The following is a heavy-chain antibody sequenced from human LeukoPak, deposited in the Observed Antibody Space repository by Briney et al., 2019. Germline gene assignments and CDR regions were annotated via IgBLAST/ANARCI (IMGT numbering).Heavy chain of an antibody. V-gene: IGHV3-21*01. CDR3: AREGPYGDYFDY. J-gene: IGHJ4*02. Sequence: PGGSLRLSCAASGFTFSSYAMNWVRQAPGKGLEWVSSISSSSSYIYYADSVKGRFTISRDNAKNSLYLQMNSLRAEDTAVYYCAREGPYGDYFDYWGQGTLVTVSS. D-gene: IGHD4-17*01. CDR2: ISSSSSYI. CDR1: GFTFSSYA.